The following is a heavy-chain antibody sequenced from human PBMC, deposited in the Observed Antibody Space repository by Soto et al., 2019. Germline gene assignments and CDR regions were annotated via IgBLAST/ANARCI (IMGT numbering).Heavy chain of an antibody. Sequence: SETLSLTCAVSGGSISSGAYSWSWIRQPPGKGLEWIGYIYHTGSTYYNPSLRSRITISVDRSKNQFSLKLTSVTAADTAVYYCAHYYGSGSSFDYWGQGTLVTVSS. V-gene: IGHV4-30-2*01. D-gene: IGHD3-10*01. J-gene: IGHJ4*02. CDR3: AHYYGSGSSFDY. CDR2: IYHTGST. CDR1: GGSISSGAYS.